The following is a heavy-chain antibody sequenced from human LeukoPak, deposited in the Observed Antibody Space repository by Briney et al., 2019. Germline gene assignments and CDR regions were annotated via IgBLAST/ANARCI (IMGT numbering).Heavy chain of an antibody. V-gene: IGHV1-69*13. CDR2: IIPIFGTA. CDR1: GGTFSSYA. Sequence: SVKVSCKASGGTFSSYAISWVRQAPGQGLECMGGIIPIFGTANYAQKFQGRVTITADESTSTAYMELSSLRSEDTAAYYCARDYDFWSGYERYGMDVWGQGTTVTVSS. CDR3: ARDYDFWSGYERYGMDV. J-gene: IGHJ6*02. D-gene: IGHD3-3*01.